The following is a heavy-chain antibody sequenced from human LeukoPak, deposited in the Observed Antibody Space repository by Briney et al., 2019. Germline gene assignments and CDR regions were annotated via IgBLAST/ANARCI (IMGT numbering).Heavy chain of an antibody. D-gene: IGHD5-18*01. CDR1: GDSDSSHSSA. J-gene: IGHJ5*02. Sequence: SQTLSLTCAISGDSDSSHSSAWNWIRQSPSRGLEWLGRTYYRSKWYHDYAVSVKSRISINPDTSKNQFSLKLSSVTAADTAVFYCARGAMGGANWFDPWGQGTLVTVSS. CDR2: TYYRSKWYH. CDR3: ARGAMGGANWFDP. V-gene: IGHV6-1*01.